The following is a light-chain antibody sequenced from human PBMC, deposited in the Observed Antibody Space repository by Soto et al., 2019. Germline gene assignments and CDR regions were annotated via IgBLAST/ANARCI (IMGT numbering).Light chain of an antibody. CDR1: SSGIGTFNL. CDR3: QAWDSSTAAFV. CDR2: EVN. Sequence: QSALTQPASVSGSPGQSIAISCTGNSSGIGTFNLVSWYQQHPGRAPKLIIYEVNKRPSGISSRFSASKSGNTASLTISGLQADDEADYYCQAWDSSTAAFVFGAGTKVTVL. V-gene: IGLV2-23*02. J-gene: IGLJ1*01.